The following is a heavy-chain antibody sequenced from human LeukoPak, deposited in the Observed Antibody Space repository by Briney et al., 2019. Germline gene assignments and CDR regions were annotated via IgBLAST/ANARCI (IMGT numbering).Heavy chain of an antibody. CDR2: IKQDGSEK. D-gene: IGHD3-9*01. CDR3: AKDIRDDILTGYYDY. V-gene: IGHV3-7*03. J-gene: IGHJ4*02. Sequence: GSLRLSCAASGFTFSSYWMSWVRQAPGKGLEWVANIKQDGSEKYYVDSVKGRFTISRDNAKNSLYLQMNSLRAEDMALYYCAKDIRDDILTGYYDYWGQGTLVTVSS. CDR1: GFTFSSYW.